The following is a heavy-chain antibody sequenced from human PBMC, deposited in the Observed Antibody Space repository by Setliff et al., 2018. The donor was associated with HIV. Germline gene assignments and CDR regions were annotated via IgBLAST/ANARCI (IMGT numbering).Heavy chain of an antibody. CDR2: INPDSGDT. J-gene: IGHJ3*02. D-gene: IGHD3-22*01. CDR1: GYTFTGYF. V-gene: IGHV1-2*02. Sequence: ASVKVSCKTSGYTFTGYFMHWVRQAPRQGLEWMGWINPDSGDTNYAQRFQGRVTVTRDTSISTAYMELSRLRSDDTAVYYCARVNPFLYYYDTSGHSGAFDIWGQGTVVTVSS. CDR3: ARVNPFLYYYDTSGHSGAFDI.